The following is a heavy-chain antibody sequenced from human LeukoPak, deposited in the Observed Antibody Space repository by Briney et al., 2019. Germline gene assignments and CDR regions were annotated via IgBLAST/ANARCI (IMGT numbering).Heavy chain of an antibody. CDR3: ARSDGGNGDY. Sequence: PSETLSLTCTVSGDSISSYYWSWIRQPPGKGLEWIGHIYHTGSTNYNPSLKSRVTISVDTPKNRFSLNLRSVTAADTAVYYCARSDGGNGDYWGQGTLVTVSS. J-gene: IGHJ4*02. V-gene: IGHV4-59*08. CDR1: GDSISSYY. CDR2: IYHTGST. D-gene: IGHD4-23*01.